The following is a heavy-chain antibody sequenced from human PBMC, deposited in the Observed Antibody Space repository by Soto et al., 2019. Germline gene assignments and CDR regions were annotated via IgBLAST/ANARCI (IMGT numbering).Heavy chain of an antibody. CDR3: THRSGMGGNSWLPGF. V-gene: IGHV2-5*02. Sequence: ITLKESGPTLVKPTQTLTLTCTFSGFSLSTSKMGVGWIRQPPGKALEWLALIYWDDDKRYSPSLKNRLTITKDTSKNQVVLTMINMDPVDTATYYCTHRSGMGGNSWLPGFWGQGILVTVSS. J-gene: IGHJ4*02. CDR2: IYWDDDK. CDR1: GFSLSTSKMG. D-gene: IGHD2-2*01.